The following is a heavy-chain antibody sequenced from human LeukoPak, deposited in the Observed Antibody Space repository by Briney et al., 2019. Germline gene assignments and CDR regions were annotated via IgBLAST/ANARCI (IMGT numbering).Heavy chain of an antibody. CDR2: ISGSGESI. CDR1: GFTFDSYA. J-gene: IGHJ4*02. V-gene: IGHV3-23*01. CDR3: ARSFYSGSYYRLNS. D-gene: IGHD1-26*01. Sequence: GGSLRLSCAASGFTFDSYAMSWVRQAPGKGLEWVSAISGSGESIYYAHSVRGRFTISRDNSDNTLYLQMNSLKAEDTAIYYCARSFYSGSYYRLNSWGQGTLVTVSS.